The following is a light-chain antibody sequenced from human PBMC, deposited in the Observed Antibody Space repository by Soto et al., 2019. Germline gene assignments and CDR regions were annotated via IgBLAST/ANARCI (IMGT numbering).Light chain of an antibody. CDR1: QTLSNNF. CDR3: QQYGSSPFT. V-gene: IGKV3-20*01. Sequence: ENVLTQSPGTLSLSPGESDTLSCRASQTLSNNFLVWYQHKPGQAPRLLIYGASIRATGIPDRFSGSGSGTDFTLTISRLEPEDFALYYCQQYGSSPFTFGPGTRVDAK. CDR2: GAS. J-gene: IGKJ3*01.